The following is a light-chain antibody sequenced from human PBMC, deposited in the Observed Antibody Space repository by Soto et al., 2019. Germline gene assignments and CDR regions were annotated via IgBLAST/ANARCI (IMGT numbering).Light chain of an antibody. Sequence: VLTQYAGTLSLAPGERATLACRATETDXTNFGWYRLKPGQPPRLLXDDASYRATGSPDRLSGSGSGTDFTLTISSLDPEDFAVYYFQQYGSSMSTFGQGTRLEIK. CDR2: DAS. V-gene: IGKV3-20*01. J-gene: IGKJ5*01. CDR3: QQYGSSMST. CDR1: ETDXTN.